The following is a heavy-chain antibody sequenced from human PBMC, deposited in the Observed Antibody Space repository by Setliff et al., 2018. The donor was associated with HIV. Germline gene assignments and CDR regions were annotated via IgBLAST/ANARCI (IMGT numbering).Heavy chain of an antibody. CDR3: ARGGLGVVTSFDS. D-gene: IGHD3-3*01. CDR1: GGSISSGGYY. Sequence: SETLSLTCTVSGGSISSGGYYWSWIRQHPGKGLEWIGYIHYSGNTYNNPSLNSRLSISVDTSKNKFSLKLSSLTAADTAGYYCARGGLGVVTSFDSWGPGTLVTVSS. J-gene: IGHJ4*02. CDR2: IHYSGNT. V-gene: IGHV4-31*03.